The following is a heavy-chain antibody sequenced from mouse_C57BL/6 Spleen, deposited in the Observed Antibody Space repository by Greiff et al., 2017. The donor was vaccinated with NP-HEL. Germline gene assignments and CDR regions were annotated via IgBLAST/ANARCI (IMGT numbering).Heavy chain of an antibody. CDR2: IYPGDGAT. CDR1: GSAFSSSW. D-gene: IGHD4-1*01. V-gene: IGHV1-82*01. J-gene: IGHJ1*03. CDR3: ARRWDGYFDV. Sequence: QVQLQQSGPELVKPGASVKISCKASGSAFSSSWMNWVQQRPGKGLEWIGRIYPGDGATNYHGKFTGKATLTADKSSSTAYMQLSSLTSEDSAVYFCARRWDGYFDVWGTGTTVTVSS.